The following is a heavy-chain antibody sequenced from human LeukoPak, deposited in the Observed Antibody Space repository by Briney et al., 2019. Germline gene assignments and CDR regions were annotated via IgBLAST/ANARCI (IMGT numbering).Heavy chain of an antibody. CDR3: ARKAGYYYGSGDY. CDR2: IGGSGGSS. D-gene: IGHD3-10*01. J-gene: IGHJ4*02. V-gene: IGHV3-23*01. CDR1: GFTFSSYA. Sequence: GGSLRLSCAASGFTFSSYAMSWVRQAPGKGLEWVSAIGGSGGSSYYADSVKGRVTISRDNSKNTLYLQMNSLRAEDTAVYYCARKAGYYYGSGDYWGQGTLVTVSS.